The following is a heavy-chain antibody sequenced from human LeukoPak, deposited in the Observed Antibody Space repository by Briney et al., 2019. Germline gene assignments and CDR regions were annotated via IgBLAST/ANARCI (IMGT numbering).Heavy chain of an antibody. J-gene: IGHJ4*02. Sequence: PSETLSLTCTVSGGSISSYYWSWIRQPPGKGLEWIGYIYDSGSTNYNPSLKSRVTISVDTSKNQFSLKLSSVTAADTAVFYCARGYYYDTSGYWGFDYWGQGTLVTVSS. CDR2: IYDSGST. V-gene: IGHV4-59*01. CDR3: ARGYYYDTSGYWGFDY. D-gene: IGHD3-22*01. CDR1: GGSISSYY.